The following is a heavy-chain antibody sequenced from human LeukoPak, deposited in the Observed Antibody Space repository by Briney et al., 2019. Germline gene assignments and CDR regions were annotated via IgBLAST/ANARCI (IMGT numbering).Heavy chain of an antibody. D-gene: IGHD3-3*01. CDR2: ISDTSSTI. CDR1: GFTFNTYT. J-gene: IGHJ4*02. V-gene: IGHV3-48*01. CDR3: TRVSWRGEIY. Sequence: GGSLRLSCAASGFTFNTYTMNWVRQAPGKGLEWISYISDTSSTIYYADSVKGRFTISRDNAKNSLYLQMNSLRAEDTAVYYCTRVSWRGEIYWGQGTLVTVSS.